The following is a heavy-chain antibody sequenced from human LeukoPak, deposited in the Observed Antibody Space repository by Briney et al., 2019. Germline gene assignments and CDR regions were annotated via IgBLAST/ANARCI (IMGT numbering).Heavy chain of an antibody. CDR1: GFTFSSYA. CDR3: AKALTSGWYLDAFNI. J-gene: IGHJ3*02. Sequence: GGSLRLSCAASGFTFSSYAMSWVRQAPGKGLEWVSAISGSGGSTYYADSVKGRFTISRDNSKNTLFLEMNSLRAEDTAVYYCAKALTSGWYLDAFNIWGQGTMVTVSS. CDR2: ISGSGGST. D-gene: IGHD6-19*01. V-gene: IGHV3-23*01.